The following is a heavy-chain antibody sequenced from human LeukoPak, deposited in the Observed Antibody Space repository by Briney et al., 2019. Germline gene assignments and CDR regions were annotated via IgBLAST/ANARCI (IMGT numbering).Heavy chain of an antibody. Sequence: ASVKVSCKASGYTFTDYYMHWVRQAPGLELEWMGWINPNSGATNSAQKFQGRVSMTRDTSISTAYMELNRLRSDDTAVYYCARPFGSGRRDAFAIWGPGTVVTVSS. J-gene: IGHJ3*02. CDR1: GYTFTDYY. CDR2: INPNSGAT. D-gene: IGHD3-10*01. V-gene: IGHV1-2*02. CDR3: ARPFGSGRRDAFAI.